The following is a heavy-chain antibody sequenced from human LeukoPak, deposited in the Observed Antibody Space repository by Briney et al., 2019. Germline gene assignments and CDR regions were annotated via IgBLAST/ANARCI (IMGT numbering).Heavy chain of an antibody. CDR2: VYHSGST. D-gene: IGHD2-15*01. CDR3: ASISISSYLFNY. CDR1: GGSISSSNW. J-gene: IGHJ4*02. V-gene: IGHV4-4*02. Sequence: SETLSLTCAVSGGSISSSNWWNWVRQPPGKGLEWIGEVYHSGSTNYNPSLRSRVTISVDKSKNQFSLKLSSVTAADTAMYYCASISISSYLFNYWGQGALVTVSS.